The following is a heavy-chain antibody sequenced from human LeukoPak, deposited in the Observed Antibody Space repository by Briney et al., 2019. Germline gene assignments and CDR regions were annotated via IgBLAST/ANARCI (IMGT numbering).Heavy chain of an antibody. V-gene: IGHV3-9*01. J-gene: IGHJ5*02. Sequence: GGSLRLSCAASGFTFDDYAMHWVRQAPGKGLEWVSGISWNSGSIGYADSVKGRFTISRDNAKNSLYLQMNSLRAEDTALYYCAKDISLYGGYVSWGQGTLVTVSS. CDR3: AKDISLYGGYVS. CDR1: GFTFDDYA. CDR2: ISWNSGSI. D-gene: IGHD4-17*01.